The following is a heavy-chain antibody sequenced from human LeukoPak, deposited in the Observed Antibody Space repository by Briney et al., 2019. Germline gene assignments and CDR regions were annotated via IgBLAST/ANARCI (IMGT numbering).Heavy chain of an antibody. CDR2: IYYSGST. CDR3: ARATIFGDYPFDY. CDR1: GGSISSYY. J-gene: IGHJ4*02. D-gene: IGHD3-3*01. Sequence: SETLSLTCTVSGGSISSYYWSWIRQPRGKGLEWIGYIYYSGSTNYNPSLKSRVTISVDTSKNQFSLKLSSVTAADTAVYYCARATIFGDYPFDYWGQGTLVTVSS. V-gene: IGHV4-59*01.